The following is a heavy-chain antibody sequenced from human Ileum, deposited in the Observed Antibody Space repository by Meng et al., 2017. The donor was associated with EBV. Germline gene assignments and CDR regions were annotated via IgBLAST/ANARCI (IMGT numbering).Heavy chain of an antibody. CDR1: GVSISNRGYY. CDR2: IYYNGES. V-gene: IGHV4-30-4*01. CDR3: SRESRGFGTTQNDI. J-gene: IGHJ4*02. Sequence: QVQLQESGPGLVKPSQTLSLTCAVSGVSISNRGYYWSWIRQPPGKGLQWIGNIYYNGESSYTPSLESRVSISIDTSKNLFSLKLTSVTAADTAMYFCSRESRGFGTTQNDIWGQGTLVTVSS. D-gene: IGHD3-10*01.